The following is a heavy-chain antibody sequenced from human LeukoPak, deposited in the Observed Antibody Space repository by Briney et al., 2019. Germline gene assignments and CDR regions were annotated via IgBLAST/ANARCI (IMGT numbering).Heavy chain of an antibody. J-gene: IGHJ4*02. CDR2: ISSSGSTI. CDR1: GFTFSDYY. CDR3: VTHYYESSGYSYPFDY. V-gene: IGHV3-11*01. D-gene: IGHD3-22*01. Sequence: PGGSLRLSCAASGFTFSDYYMSWIRQAPGKGLEWVSYISSSGSTIYYADSVKGRFTISRDSSRNSLYLQMNSLGAEDTAVYYCVTHYYESSGYSYPFDYWGQGTLVTVSS.